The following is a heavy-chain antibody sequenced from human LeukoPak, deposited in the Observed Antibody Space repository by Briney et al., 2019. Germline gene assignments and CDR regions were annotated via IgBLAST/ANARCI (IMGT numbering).Heavy chain of an antibody. CDR2: IIPILGIA. Sequence: SVKVSCKASGGTFSSYAISWVRQAPGQGLEWMGRIIPILGIANYAQKSQGRVTITADKSTSTAYMELSSLRSEDTAVYYCAREYSSGWYKGFAFDIWGQGTMVTVSS. V-gene: IGHV1-69*04. CDR1: GGTFSSYA. J-gene: IGHJ3*02. CDR3: AREYSSGWYKGFAFDI. D-gene: IGHD6-19*01.